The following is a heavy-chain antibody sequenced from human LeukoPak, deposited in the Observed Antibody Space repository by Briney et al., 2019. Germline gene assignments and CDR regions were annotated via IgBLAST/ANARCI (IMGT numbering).Heavy chain of an antibody. Sequence: GGSLRLSCAASGFTFSGSAMHWVRQASGKGLEWVGRIRSKANSYATAYAASVKGRFTISRDNAKNSLYLQMNSLRAEDTAVYYCARVYVNYFDYWGQGTLVTVSS. V-gene: IGHV3-73*01. J-gene: IGHJ4*02. CDR2: IRSKANSYAT. D-gene: IGHD5/OR15-5a*01. CDR3: ARVYVNYFDY. CDR1: GFTFSGSA.